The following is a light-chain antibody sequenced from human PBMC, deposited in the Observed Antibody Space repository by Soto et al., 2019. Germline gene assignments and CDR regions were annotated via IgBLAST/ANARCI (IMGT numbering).Light chain of an antibody. V-gene: IGLV1-47*01. CDR3: SARDDSLSGVV. J-gene: IGLJ2*01. CDR2: RSD. Sequence: QSVLTQPPSTSGTPGQRVTISCSGSSSNIGSNHVYGYQQFPGMAPKLLMYRSDQRPTGVPDLFSGSKSGTSASLAISGLRSDDEADYYCSARDDSLSGVVFGGGTKVTVL. CDR1: SSNIGSNH.